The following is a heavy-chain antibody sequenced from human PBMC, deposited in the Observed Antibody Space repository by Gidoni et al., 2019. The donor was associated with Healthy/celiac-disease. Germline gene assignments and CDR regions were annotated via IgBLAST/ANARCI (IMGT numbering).Heavy chain of an antibody. CDR1: GYTFTSYD. J-gene: IGHJ6*02. CDR2: MNPNSGNT. Sequence: QVQLVQSGAEVKKPGASVKVSCKASGYTFTSYDINWVRQATGQGLEWRGWMNPNSGNTGYAQKFQGRVTMTRNTSISTAYMELSSLRSEDTAVYYCARGYGDYDYYYYGMDVWGQGTTVTVSS. CDR3: ARGYGDYDYYYYGMDV. V-gene: IGHV1-8*01. D-gene: IGHD4-17*01.